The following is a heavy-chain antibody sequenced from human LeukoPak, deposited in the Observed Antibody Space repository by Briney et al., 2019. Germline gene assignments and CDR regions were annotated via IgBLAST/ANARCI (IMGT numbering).Heavy chain of an antibody. Sequence: PGGSLRLSCAASGFTFSSYAMHWVRQAPGKGLEWVAVISYDGSNKYYADSVKGRFTISRDNSKNTLYPQMNSLRAEDTAVYHCARETLAAAGNDYWGQGTLVTVSS. CDR3: ARETLAAAGNDY. CDR2: ISYDGSNK. J-gene: IGHJ4*02. D-gene: IGHD6-13*01. CDR1: GFTFSSYA. V-gene: IGHV3-30-3*01.